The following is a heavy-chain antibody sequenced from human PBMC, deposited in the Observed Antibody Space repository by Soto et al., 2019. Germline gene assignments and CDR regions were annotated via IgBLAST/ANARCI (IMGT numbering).Heavy chain of an antibody. V-gene: IGHV5-51*01. J-gene: IGHJ6*02. CDR3: GTYGSGRYYNPYQYYYGMDV. Sequence: PGESLKISCKGSGYSFTSYWIAWVRQMPGKGLEWMGIIYPDDSDTRYSPSFQGQVTISADKSISTAYLQWSSLKASDTAMYYCGTYGSGRYYNPYQYYYGMDVWGQGTTVTVCS. D-gene: IGHD3-10*01. CDR2: IYPDDSDT. CDR1: GYSFTSYW.